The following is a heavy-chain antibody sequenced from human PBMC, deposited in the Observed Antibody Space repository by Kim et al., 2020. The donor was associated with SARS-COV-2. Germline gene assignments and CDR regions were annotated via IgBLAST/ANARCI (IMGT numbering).Heavy chain of an antibody. CDR3: ARSSYYDVSAYYRTDAFAL. Sequence: SETLSLTCTVSGVSITSVGYYWNWIRQHPGKGLEWIGYIYYSGNTYYNPSLKPRVTISVDKFQNQFSLRLSSVTAADTAVYLCARSSYYDVSAYYRTDAFALWGEGTMVNVSS. CDR1: GVSITSVGYY. CDR2: IYYSGNT. J-gene: IGHJ3*01. D-gene: IGHD3-22*01. V-gene: IGHV4-31*03.